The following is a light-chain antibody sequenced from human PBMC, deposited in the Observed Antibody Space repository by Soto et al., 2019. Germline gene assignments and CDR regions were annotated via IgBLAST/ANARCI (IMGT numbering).Light chain of an antibody. V-gene: IGKV3-15*01. CDR1: RSVSSN. Sequence: ETVMTQSPATLSVSPGKRATLSCRASRSVSSNLAWYQQKPGLAPRLLIYGASTRATGIPARFSGGGSGTEFTLTISSLQSEDAAVYHCQQYYNWSPLTFGGGTKVEIK. CDR2: GAS. J-gene: IGKJ4*01. CDR3: QQYYNWSPLT.